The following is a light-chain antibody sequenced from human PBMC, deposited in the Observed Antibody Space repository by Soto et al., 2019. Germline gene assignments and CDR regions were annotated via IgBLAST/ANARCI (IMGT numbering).Light chain of an antibody. CDR2: GAS. J-gene: IGKJ2*01. CDR3: QQYNNWRYT. CDR1: QRVSSN. V-gene: IGKV3-15*01. Sequence: EIVMTQSPATLSVSPGERATLSCRASQRVSSNLAWYQQKPGQAPRLLIYGASTRATGIPARFSGSGSGTEFTLTISSLQSGDFAVYYCQQYNNWRYTFGQGTKLEIK.